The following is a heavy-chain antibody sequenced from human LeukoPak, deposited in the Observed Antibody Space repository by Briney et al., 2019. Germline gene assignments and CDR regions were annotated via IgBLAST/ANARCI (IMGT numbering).Heavy chain of an antibody. CDR1: GFTFSSYG. CDR3: AKDRYGGNLYYFDY. Sequence: GGSLRLSCAASGFTFSSYGMHWVRQAPGKGLEWVAVISYDGSNKYYADSVKGRFTISRDNSKNTLYLQMNSLRAEDTAVYYCAKDRYGGNLYYFDYWGQGTLVTVSS. D-gene: IGHD4-23*01. J-gene: IGHJ4*02. V-gene: IGHV3-30*18. CDR2: ISYDGSNK.